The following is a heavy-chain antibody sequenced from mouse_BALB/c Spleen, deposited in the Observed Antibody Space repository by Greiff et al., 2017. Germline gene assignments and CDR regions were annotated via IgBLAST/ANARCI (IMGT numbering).Heavy chain of an antibody. CDR2: IYPSDSYT. D-gene: IGHD2-14*01. CDR1: GYTFTSYW. J-gene: IGHJ4*01. CDR3: TRMGYDGDYYAMDY. V-gene: IGHV1-69*02. Sequence: VQLQQSGAELVRPGASVKLSCKASGYTFTSYWINWVKQRPGQGLEWIGNIYPSDSYTNYNQKFKDKATLTVDKSSSTAYMQLSSPTSEDSAVYYCTRMGYDGDYYAMDYWGQGTSVTVSS.